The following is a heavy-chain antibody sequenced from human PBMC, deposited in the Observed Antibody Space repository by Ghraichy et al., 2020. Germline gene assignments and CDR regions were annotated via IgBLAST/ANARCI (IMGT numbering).Heavy chain of an antibody. Sequence: GGSLRLSCTASEFNFAKFTMHWVRQAPGKGLEWVAVISSDGKTQYYADAVKGRFSVSRDNPQNSLFLQMNRLSAEDTALYFCARDNTIFGFAMGASDLWGQGTMVTVSS. D-gene: IGHD3-3*01. V-gene: IGHV3-30*04. CDR2: ISSDGKTQ. CDR3: ARDNTIFGFAMGASDL. CDR1: EFNFAKFT. J-gene: IGHJ3*01.